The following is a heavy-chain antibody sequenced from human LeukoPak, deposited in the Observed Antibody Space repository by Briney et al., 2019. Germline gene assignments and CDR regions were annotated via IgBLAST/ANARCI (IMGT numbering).Heavy chain of an antibody. CDR1: GFTFDDYD. Sequence: PGRSLRLSCAASGFTFDDYDMHWVRQAPGKGLEWVSGISWNSGSIGYADSVKGRFTISRDNAKNSLYLQMNSLRAEDTALYYCAKGTTWNYEYNWFDPWGQGTLVTVSS. D-gene: IGHD1-7*01. V-gene: IGHV3-9*01. CDR3: AKGTTWNYEYNWFDP. J-gene: IGHJ5*02. CDR2: ISWNSGSI.